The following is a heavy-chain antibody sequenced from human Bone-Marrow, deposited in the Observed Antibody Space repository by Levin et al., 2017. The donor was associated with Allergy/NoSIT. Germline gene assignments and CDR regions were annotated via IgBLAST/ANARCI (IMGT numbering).Heavy chain of an antibody. CDR1: GFTLSTYW. CDR2: INSDGSST. CDR3: ARDFGGVSDS. J-gene: IGHJ4*02. Sequence: PGGSLRLSCAASGFTLSTYWMHWVRQAPEKGLVWVSRINSDGSSTTYADSVKGRFTISRDNAKNRLYLQMNSLRAEDTAVYYCARDFGGVSDSWGQGTLVTVSS. D-gene: IGHD3-16*01. V-gene: IGHV3-74*01.